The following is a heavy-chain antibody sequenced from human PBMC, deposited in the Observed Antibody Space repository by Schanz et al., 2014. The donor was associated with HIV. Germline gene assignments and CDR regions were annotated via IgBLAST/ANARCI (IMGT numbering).Heavy chain of an antibody. V-gene: IGHV3-30*03. D-gene: IGHD2-2*01. Sequence: QVQLVESGGGMVLPGTSLRLSCAASGGTFSAHAFHWVRQAPGRGLEWVALISHDGSNKYYADSVKGRFTVSRDNSKNRVFLPMNSLSTDDAAVYHCARSKKGTSCCSPLDCWGQGTPVTV. CDR2: ISHDGSNK. CDR1: GGTFSAHA. J-gene: IGHJ4*02. CDR3: ARSKKGTSCCSPLDC.